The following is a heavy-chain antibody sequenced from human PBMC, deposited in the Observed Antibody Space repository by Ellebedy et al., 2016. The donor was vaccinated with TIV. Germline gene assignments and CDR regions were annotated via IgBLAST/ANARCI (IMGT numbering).Heavy chain of an antibody. CDR1: GGSISSDVSY. J-gene: IGHJ6*02. CDR3: ARRTYGSGFMDV. Sequence: SETLSLTXTVSGGSISSDVSYWGWIRQPPGKGLELIGTIYYGGSTYYNPSLKSRVTISLDTSKNQFSLKLSSVTAADTAVYFCARRTYGSGFMDVWGQGTTVTVSS. CDR2: IYYGGST. D-gene: IGHD3-10*01. V-gene: IGHV4-39*07.